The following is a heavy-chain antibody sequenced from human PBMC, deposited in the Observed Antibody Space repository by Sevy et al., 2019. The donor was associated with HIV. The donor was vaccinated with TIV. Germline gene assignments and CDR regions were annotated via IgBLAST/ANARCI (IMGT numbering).Heavy chain of an antibody. D-gene: IGHD1-1*01. V-gene: IGHV3-7*01. CDR2: INQDGSET. J-gene: IGHJ4*02. Sequence: GGSLRLSCAASGFTFSSYWMSWVRQAPGRGLEWVANINQDGSETYYVDSVKGGFTISRDNARNSLYLQMNSLRAEDTAVYYCARTTTCDFWGQGTLVTVSS. CDR1: GFTFSSYW. CDR3: ARTTTCDF.